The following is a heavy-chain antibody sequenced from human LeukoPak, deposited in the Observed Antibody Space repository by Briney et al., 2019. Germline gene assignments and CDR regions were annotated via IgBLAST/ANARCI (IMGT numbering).Heavy chain of an antibody. J-gene: IGHJ4*02. D-gene: IGHD5-12*01. Sequence: SETLSLTCTVSGGSISSSSYYWGWIRQPPGKELEWIGSIYYSGSTYYNPSLKSRVTISVDTSKNQFSLKLSSVTAADTAMYYCARVSGYDWESFYDYWGQGSLVTVSS. CDR3: ARVSGYDWESFYDY. CDR1: GGSISSSSYY. V-gene: IGHV4-39*07. CDR2: IYYSGST.